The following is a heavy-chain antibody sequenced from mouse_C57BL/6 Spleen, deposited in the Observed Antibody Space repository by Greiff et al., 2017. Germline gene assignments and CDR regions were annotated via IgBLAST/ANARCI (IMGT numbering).Heavy chain of an antibody. V-gene: IGHV1-15*01. Sequence: VQGVESGAELVRPGASVTLSCKASGYTFTDYEMHWVKQTPVHGLEWIGAIDPETGGTAYNQKFKGKAILTADKSSSTAYMELRSLTSEDSAVYYCTRSAYVTWFAYWGQGTLVTVSA. J-gene: IGHJ3*01. CDR3: TRSAYVTWFAY. CDR2: IDPETGGT. CDR1: GYTFTDYE. D-gene: IGHD6-5*01.